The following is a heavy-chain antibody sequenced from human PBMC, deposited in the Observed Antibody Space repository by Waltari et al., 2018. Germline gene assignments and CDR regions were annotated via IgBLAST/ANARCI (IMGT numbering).Heavy chain of an antibody. D-gene: IGHD1-26*01. CDR2: IKEDGRKE. V-gene: IGHV3-7*04. CDR3: ARDWEGERPNFDY. Sequence: EVQLVESGGGLVEPGGSLRLSCVASGFSFSNYWMSWVRQAPGKGLGWGAGIKEDGRKEYYLGSVKGRFTISRGNAKNSVYLQMNSLRPEDTAVYYCARDWEGERPNFDYWGQGTLVTVSS. CDR1: GFSFSNYW. J-gene: IGHJ4*02.